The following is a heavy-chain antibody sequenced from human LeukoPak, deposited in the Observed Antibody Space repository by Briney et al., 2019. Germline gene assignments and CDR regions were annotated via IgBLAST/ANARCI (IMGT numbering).Heavy chain of an antibody. D-gene: IGHD3-3*01. CDR3: AKGTYYDFWSGYAGPLDYYYYGMDV. CDR2: IYIDGST. V-gene: IGHV3-53*01. J-gene: IGHJ6*02. Sequence: GGSLRLSCAPSGFTVSSRYMSWVRQAPGKGLEWVSVIYIDGSTYYTDSVKGRFTISRDNFKNTLYLQMNSLRAEDTAVYYCAKGTYYDFWSGYAGPLDYYYYGMDVWGQGTTVTVSS. CDR1: GFTVSSRY.